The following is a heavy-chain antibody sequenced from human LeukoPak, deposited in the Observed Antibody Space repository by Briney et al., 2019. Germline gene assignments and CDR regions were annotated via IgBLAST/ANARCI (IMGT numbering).Heavy chain of an antibody. CDR2: IYYSGTT. CDR3: ARASPATVSFDI. Sequence: PSETLSLTCTVSGGSISSGDYYWSWIRQPPGKGLEWIGYIYYSGTTYCNPSLRSRTSISPDTSKNHFSLRLTSVTAADTAVYYCARASPATVSFDIWGQGTLVTVSS. J-gene: IGHJ3*02. CDR1: GGSISSGDYY. D-gene: IGHD2-15*01. V-gene: IGHV4-30-4*08.